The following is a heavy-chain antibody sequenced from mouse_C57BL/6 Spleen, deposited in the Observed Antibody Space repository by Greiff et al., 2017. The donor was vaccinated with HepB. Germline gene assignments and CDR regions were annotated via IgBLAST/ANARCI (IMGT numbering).Heavy chain of an antibody. Sequence: EVQGVESGGGLVKPGGSLKLSCAASGFTFSSYAMSWVRQTPEKRLEWVATISDGGSYTYYPDNVKGRFTISRDNAKNNLYLQMSHLKSEDTAMYYCARGNGRGFAYWGQGTLVTVSA. CDR2: ISDGGSYT. CDR1: GFTFSSYA. V-gene: IGHV5-4*01. J-gene: IGHJ3*01. D-gene: IGHD2-1*01. CDR3: ARGNGRGFAY.